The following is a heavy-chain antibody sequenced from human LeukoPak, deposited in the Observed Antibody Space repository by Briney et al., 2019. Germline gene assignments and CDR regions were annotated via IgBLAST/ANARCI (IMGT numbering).Heavy chain of an antibody. CDR1: GYTFTGYY. D-gene: IGHD4-17*01. CDR3: ATGIYGDYEIDY. J-gene: IGHJ4*02. V-gene: IGHV1-24*01. Sequence: ASVKVSCKASGYTFTGYYMHWVRQAPGKGLEWMGGFDPEDGETIYAQKFQGRVTMTEDTSTDTAYMELSSLRSEDTAVYYCATGIYGDYEIDYWGQGTLVTVSS. CDR2: FDPEDGET.